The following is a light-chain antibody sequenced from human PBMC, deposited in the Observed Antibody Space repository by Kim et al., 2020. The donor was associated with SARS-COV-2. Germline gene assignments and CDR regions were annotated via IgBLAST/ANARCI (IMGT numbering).Light chain of an antibody. J-gene: IGLJ3*02. CDR1: NIGSKN. Sequence: SYELTQPLSVSVALGQTARVTCGGNNIGSKNVHWYHQKPGQAPVLVIYRDTNRPSGIPERFSGSNSGNTATLTISRAQVGDEADYYCQVWDNYTGVFGGGTQVTVL. CDR2: RDT. V-gene: IGLV3-9*01. CDR3: QVWDNYTGV.